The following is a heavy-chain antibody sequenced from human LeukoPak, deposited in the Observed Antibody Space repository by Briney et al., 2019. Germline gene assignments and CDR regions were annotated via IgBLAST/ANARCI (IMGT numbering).Heavy chain of an antibody. D-gene: IGHD2-2*01. CDR3: AREEGYCSSTSCSNWFDP. Sequence: GASVKVSCKASGYTFTSYAMHWVRQAPGQRLEWMGWFNAGNGNTKYSQKFQGRVTITRDTSASTAYMELSSLRSEDTAVYYCAREEGYCSSTSCSNWFDPWGQGTLVTVSS. CDR1: GYTFTSYA. CDR2: FNAGNGNT. J-gene: IGHJ5*02. V-gene: IGHV1-3*01.